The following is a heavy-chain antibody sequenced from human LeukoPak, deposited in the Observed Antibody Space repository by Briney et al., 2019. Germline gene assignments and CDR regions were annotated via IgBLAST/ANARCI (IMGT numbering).Heavy chain of an antibody. CDR2: INPNGGGT. D-gene: IGHD1/OR15-1a*01. Sequence: ASVKVSCKASGYAFTGYYMHWVRQALGQGLEWMGWINPNGGGTNYAQKFQGRVTMTRDTSISTAYMELSRLRSDDTAVYYCARTTGTNFDYWGQGTLVTVSS. J-gene: IGHJ4*02. CDR3: ARTTGTNFDY. V-gene: IGHV1-2*02. CDR1: GYAFTGYY.